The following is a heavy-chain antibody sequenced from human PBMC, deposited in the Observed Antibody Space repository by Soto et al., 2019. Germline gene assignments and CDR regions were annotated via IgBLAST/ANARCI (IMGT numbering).Heavy chain of an antibody. V-gene: IGHV3-21*01. J-gene: IGHJ4*02. Sequence: VQLVESGGGLVKPGGSLRLSCAASGFTFSSYSMNWVRQAPGKGLEWVSSISSSSSYIYYAVSVKGRFNISRDNAKNSLWLQMNILRAEDTAVYYCARDRGAMQLWLQASCDYWGQGTLVTVSS. CDR2: ISSSSSYI. CDR1: GFTFSSYS. D-gene: IGHD5-18*01. CDR3: ARDRGAMQLWLQASCDY.